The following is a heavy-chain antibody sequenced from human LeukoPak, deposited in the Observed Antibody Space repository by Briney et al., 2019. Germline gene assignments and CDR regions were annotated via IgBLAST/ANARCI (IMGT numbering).Heavy chain of an antibody. V-gene: IGHV4-59*08. CDR2: IYYSGST. J-gene: IGHJ4*02. Sequence: SETLSLTCTVSGGSISSYYWSWIRQPPGKGLEWIGYIYYSGSTNYNPSLKSRVTISVDTSKNQFSLKLSSVTAADTPVYYCARRNDYSNFYDYWGQGTLVTVSS. CDR3: ARRNDYSNFYDY. D-gene: IGHD4-11*01. CDR1: GGSISSYY.